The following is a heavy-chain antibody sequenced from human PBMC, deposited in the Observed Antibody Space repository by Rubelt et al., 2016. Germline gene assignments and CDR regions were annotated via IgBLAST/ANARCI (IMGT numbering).Heavy chain of an antibody. D-gene: IGHD3-10*01. CDR1: TSYG. Sequence: TSYGISWVRQAPGQGLEWMGWISAYNGNTNYARKFQGWVTMTRDTSISTAYMELSRLRSDNTAVYYCARAGSYYYYGMDVWGQGTTVTVSS. CDR3: ARAGSYYYYGMDV. CDR2: ISAYNGNT. J-gene: IGHJ6*02. V-gene: IGHV1-18*01.